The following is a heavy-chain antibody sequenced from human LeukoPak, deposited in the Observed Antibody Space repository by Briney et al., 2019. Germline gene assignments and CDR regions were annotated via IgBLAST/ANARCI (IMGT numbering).Heavy chain of an antibody. V-gene: IGHV2-5*02. D-gene: IGHD2-21*02. Sequence: SGPTLVKPTQTLTLTCTFSGFSLSTSGVGVGWIRQPPGKALEWLALIYWDDDKRYSPSLKSRLTITKDTSKNQVVLTMTNMDPVDTATYYCAHTFKACGDCYGNWFDPWGQGTLVTVSS. CDR1: GFSLSTSGVG. J-gene: IGHJ5*02. CDR2: IYWDDDK. CDR3: AHTFKACGDCYGNWFDP.